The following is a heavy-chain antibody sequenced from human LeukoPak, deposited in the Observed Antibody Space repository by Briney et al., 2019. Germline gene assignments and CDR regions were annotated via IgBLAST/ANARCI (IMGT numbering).Heavy chain of an antibody. CDR2: ISNSSSYI. CDR1: GFIYSSYS. J-gene: IGHJ6*01. V-gene: IGHV3-21*01. CDR3: ARSSYYGKAV. Sequence: GGALRHSCAASGFIYSSYSMNWVRQAPGRGLEWVSSISNSSSYIYYADSVKGRFSISRDNDKKSLYLQMNSLRAEDTAVDYCARSSYYGKAVCGKATTVSLSS.